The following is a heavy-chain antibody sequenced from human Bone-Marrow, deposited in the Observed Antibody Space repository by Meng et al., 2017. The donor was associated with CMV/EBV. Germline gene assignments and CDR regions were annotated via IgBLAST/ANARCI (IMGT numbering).Heavy chain of an antibody. CDR1: GGTFSSYA. CDR2: IIPIFGTA. J-gene: IGHJ4*02. D-gene: IGHD2-2*02. Sequence: SVKVSCKASGGTFSSYAISWVRQAPGQGLEWMGGIIPIFGTANYAQKFQGRVTITTDESTSTAYMELRSLRSDDTAVYYCARDLMRYCSSTSCYTLGYWGQGTLVTVSS. CDR3: ARDLMRYCSSTSCYTLGY. V-gene: IGHV1-69*05.